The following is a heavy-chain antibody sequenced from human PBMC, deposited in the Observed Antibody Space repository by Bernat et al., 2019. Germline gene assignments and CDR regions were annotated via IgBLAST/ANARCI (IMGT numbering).Heavy chain of an antibody. J-gene: IGHJ4*02. Sequence: QVQLQQWGAGLLKPPGTLSLTCAVYGGSFNDYYWNWIRQPPGKGLEWLGEINHSGTTNYNPSLKGRVGLSEDSPKSQFSLHLSSVTAADTAIYYCARGQRRDGSRGAGGILDYWGQGALVTVSS. V-gene: IGHV4-34*01. CDR1: GGSFNDYY. CDR3: ARGQRRDGSRGAGGILDY. CDR2: INHSGTT. D-gene: IGHD5-24*01.